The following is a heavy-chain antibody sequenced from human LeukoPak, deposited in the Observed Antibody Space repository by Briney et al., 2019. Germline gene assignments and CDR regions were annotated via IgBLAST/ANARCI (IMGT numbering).Heavy chain of an antibody. CDR2: INPNSGGT. CDR3: ARETYGDYSFRCGMDV. D-gene: IGHD4-17*01. Sequence: ASVKVSCKASGYTFTGYYMHWVRQAPGQGLEWMGWINPNSGGTNYAQKFQGWVTMTRDTPISTVYMELSRLRSDDTAVYYCARETYGDYSFRCGMDVWGKGTTVTVSS. J-gene: IGHJ6*04. CDR1: GYTFTGYY. V-gene: IGHV1-2*04.